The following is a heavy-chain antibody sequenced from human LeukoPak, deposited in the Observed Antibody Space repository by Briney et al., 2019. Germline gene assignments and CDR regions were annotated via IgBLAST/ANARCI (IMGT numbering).Heavy chain of an antibody. Sequence: ASVKVSCKASGYTFTGYYMHWVRQAPGQGLEWMGWINPNSGGTNYAQKFQGWVTMTRDTSISTAYMEPSRLRSDDTAVYYCARGGYSSSSRDFDYWGQGTLVTVSS. D-gene: IGHD6-6*01. CDR3: ARGGYSSSSRDFDY. CDR2: INPNSGGT. CDR1: GYTFTGYY. V-gene: IGHV1-2*04. J-gene: IGHJ4*02.